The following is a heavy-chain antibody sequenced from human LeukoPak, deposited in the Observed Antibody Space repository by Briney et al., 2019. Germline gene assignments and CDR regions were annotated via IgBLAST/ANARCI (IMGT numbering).Heavy chain of an antibody. CDR1: GFTFSSYA. CDR2: ISDSGGST. V-gene: IGHV3-23*01. D-gene: IGHD5-18*01. CDR3: AKYDVGTGVVLRHLDY. Sequence: PGGSLRLSCAASGFTFSSYAMTWVRQAPGKGLEWVSVISDSGGSTYYADSVKGRFTISRDNSKNTLYLQMNSLRAEDTAVYYCAKYDVGTGVVLRHLDYWGQGTLVTVSS. J-gene: IGHJ4*02.